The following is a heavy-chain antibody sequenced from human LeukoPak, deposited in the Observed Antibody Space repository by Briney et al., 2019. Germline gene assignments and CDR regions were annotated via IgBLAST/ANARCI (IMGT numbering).Heavy chain of an antibody. V-gene: IGHV1-69*13. Sequence: SVKVSCKASGGTFSSYAISWVRQAPGQGLEWMGGIIPIFGTANYAQKIQGRVTITADESTSTAHMELSSLRSEDTAVYYCARSRWIQLHFYYYYYGMDVWGQGTTVTVSS. CDR3: ARSRWIQLHFYYYYYGMDV. J-gene: IGHJ6*02. CDR2: IIPIFGTA. CDR1: GGTFSSYA. D-gene: IGHD5-18*01.